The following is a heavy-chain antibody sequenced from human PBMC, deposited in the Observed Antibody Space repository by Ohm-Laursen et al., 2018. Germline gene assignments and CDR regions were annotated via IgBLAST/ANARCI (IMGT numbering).Heavy chain of an antibody. D-gene: IGHD3-10*01. Sequence: SLRLSCAAPGFTFSSYAMNWVRQAPGKGPEWVGRVKSKSDGGTTDYAAPVKGRFTISRDDSKNTLYLHMNSLKTEDTAVYYCTTYMTNGAYWGQGTLVTVSS. CDR3: TTYMTNGAY. J-gene: IGHJ4*02. CDR2: VKSKSDGGTT. CDR1: GFTFSSYA. V-gene: IGHV3-15*01.